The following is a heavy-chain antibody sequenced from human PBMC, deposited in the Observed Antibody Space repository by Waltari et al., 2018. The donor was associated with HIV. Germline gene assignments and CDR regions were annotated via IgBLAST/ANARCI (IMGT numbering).Heavy chain of an antibody. V-gene: IGHV4-59*01. J-gene: IGHJ5*02. CDR2: ISYSGRT. D-gene: IGHD2-2*01. CDR3: ARFPGVPAANINWLDP. Sequence: QVQLQESGPGLVKPSETLSITCTVSGAYISSYYWSWIRQPPGKGLEWIGYISYSGRTNYNPSLKSRLTISLDTSKNQFSLKLSSVTTADTAVYYCARFPGVPAANINWLDPWGQGTLVTVSS. CDR1: GAYISSYY.